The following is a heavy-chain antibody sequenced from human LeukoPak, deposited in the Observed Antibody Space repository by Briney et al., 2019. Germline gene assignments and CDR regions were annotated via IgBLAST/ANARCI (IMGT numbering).Heavy chain of an antibody. D-gene: IGHD3-9*01. CDR1: VGSISSYY. J-gene: IGHJ4*02. CDR2: IYTSWST. CDR3: AREPQLGRYFDWFIDY. Sequence: SETLSLTCTVSVGSISSYYLSWIRQPASKGLDWIGLIYTSWSTNYNPSLNSRVTMSLYTSKNQFSLKLSSVTAADTAVYYCAREPQLGRYFDWFIDYWGQGTLVTVSS. V-gene: IGHV4-4*07.